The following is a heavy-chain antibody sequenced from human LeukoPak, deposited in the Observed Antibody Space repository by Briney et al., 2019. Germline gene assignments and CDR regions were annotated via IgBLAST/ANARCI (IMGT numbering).Heavy chain of an antibody. D-gene: IGHD3-10*01. J-gene: IGHJ4*02. V-gene: IGHV5-51*01. CDR3: ARQFGSGSYFTASPDY. CDR2: IYPGDSDT. Sequence: GESLKISCKGSGYSFTSYWIGWVRQMPGKGLEWMGIIYPGDSDTRYSPSFQGQVTISADKSISTAYLQWSSLKASDTAMYYCARQFGSGSYFTASPDYWGQGTLVTVSS. CDR1: GYSFTSYW.